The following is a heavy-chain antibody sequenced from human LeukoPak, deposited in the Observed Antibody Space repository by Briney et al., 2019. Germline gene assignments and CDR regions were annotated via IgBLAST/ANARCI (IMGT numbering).Heavy chain of an antibody. CDR2: IKSKTDGGTT. V-gene: IGHV3-15*07. D-gene: IGHD2-15*01. J-gene: IGHJ6*02. CDR3: TTDARYCSGGSCYSVHYYYGMDV. CDR1: GLTFSNAW. Sequence: GGSLRLSCAASGLTFSNAWMNWVRQAPGKGLEWVGRIKSKTDGGTTDYAAPVKGRFTISRDDSKNTLYLQMNSLKTEDTAVYYCTTDARYCSGGSCYSVHYYYGMDVWGQGTTVTVSS.